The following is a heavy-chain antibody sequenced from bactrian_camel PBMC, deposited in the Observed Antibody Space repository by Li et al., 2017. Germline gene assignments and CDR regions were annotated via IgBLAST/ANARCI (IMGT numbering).Heavy chain of an antibody. V-gene: IGHV3S25*01. J-gene: IGHJ4*01. Sequence: QLVESGGDLVQPGGSLRLSCLASGLRFSSQWMYWVRQAPGKGLEWVSEISRGSDITRYRDSVKSRFTISRDDASITVYLQLNSLKTEDTAMYYCVLGWGIPTTEELASSGGRGTQVTVS. CDR3: VLGWGIPTTEELASS. D-gene: IGHD5*01. CDR1: GLRFSSQW. CDR2: ISRGSDIT.